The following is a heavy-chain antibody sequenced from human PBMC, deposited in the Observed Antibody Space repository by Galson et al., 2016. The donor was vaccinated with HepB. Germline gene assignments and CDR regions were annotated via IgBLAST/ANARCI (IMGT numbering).Heavy chain of an antibody. CDR1: GGSIRGSNSY. D-gene: IGHD6-6*01. CDR3: AREASQLSWGY. CDR2: IYHSGTT. Sequence: SETLSLTCTVSGGSIRGSNSYWGWIRQSPGKGLEWIGTIYHSGTTYYNPSLKSRVTISVDTSKNQFSVRLKSVTATDTAVYFCAREASQLSWGYWGRGTLVSVSS. V-gene: IGHV4-39*02. J-gene: IGHJ2*01.